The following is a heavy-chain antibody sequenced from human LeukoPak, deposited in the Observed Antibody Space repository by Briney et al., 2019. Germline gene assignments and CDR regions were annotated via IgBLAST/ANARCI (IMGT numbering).Heavy chain of an antibody. CDR3: ARDRGSAPGNWFDP. CDR2: INSDGSST. CDR1: GFAFSSYW. V-gene: IGHV3-74*01. Sequence: LSGGSLRLSCAASGFAFSSYWMHWVRQAPGKGLVWVSRINSDGSSTSYADSVKGRFTISRDNAKNTLYLQMNSLRAEDTAVYYCARDRGSAPGNWFDPWGQGTLVTVSS. J-gene: IGHJ5*02. D-gene: IGHD1-26*01.